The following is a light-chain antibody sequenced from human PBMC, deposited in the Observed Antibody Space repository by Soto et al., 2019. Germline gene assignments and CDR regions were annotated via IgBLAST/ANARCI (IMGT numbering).Light chain of an antibody. CDR1: QSISAW. J-gene: IGKJ1*01. V-gene: IGKV1-5*03. CDR2: KAS. CDR3: QQYNDYSWT. Sequence: DFQMTQSPSTLSASVGDRVTITCRASQSISAWLAWYQQKPGKAPKLLIYKASSLERGVPSRFSGSGSGTEFTLTISSLQPDDFATYYCQQYNDYSWTFGPGTKVEIK.